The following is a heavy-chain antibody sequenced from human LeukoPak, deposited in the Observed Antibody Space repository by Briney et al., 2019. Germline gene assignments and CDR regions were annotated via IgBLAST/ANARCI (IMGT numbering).Heavy chain of an antibody. CDR3: AKDMGNYYDSSGYAFDY. V-gene: IGHV3-9*01. D-gene: IGHD3-22*01. CDR1: GFTFDVYA. CDR2: ISWNSGSI. J-gene: IGHJ4*02. Sequence: PGGSLRLSCAASGFTFDVYAMHWVRQAPGKGLEWVSGISWNSGSIGYADSVKGRFTISRDNAKNSLYLQMNSLRAEDTALYYCAKDMGNYYDSSGYAFDYWGQGTLVTVSS.